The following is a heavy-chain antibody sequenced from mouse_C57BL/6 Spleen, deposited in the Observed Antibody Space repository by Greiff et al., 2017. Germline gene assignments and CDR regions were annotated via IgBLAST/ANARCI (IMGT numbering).Heavy chain of an antibody. D-gene: IGHD1-1*01. J-gene: IGHJ2*01. Sequence: QVQLKESGAELAKPGASVKLSCKASGYTFTSYWMHWVKQRPGQGLEWIGYINPSSGYTKYNQKFKDKATLTADKSSSTAYMQLSSLTYEDSAVYYCARDSGSSYYYFDYWGQGTTLTVSS. V-gene: IGHV1-7*01. CDR2: INPSSGYT. CDR3: ARDSGSSYYYFDY. CDR1: GYTFTSYW.